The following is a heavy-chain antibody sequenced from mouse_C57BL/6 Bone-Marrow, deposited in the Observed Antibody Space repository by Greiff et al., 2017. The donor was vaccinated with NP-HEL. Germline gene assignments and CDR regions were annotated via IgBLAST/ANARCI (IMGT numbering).Heavy chain of an antibody. Sequence: EVQLQQSGPELVKPGASVKISCKASGYTFTDYYMNWVKQSHGKSLEWIGDINPNNGGTSYNQKFKGKATLTVDKSSSTAYMELRSLTSEDAAVYYCASGYYVPSEGYFDYWGQGTTLTVSS. CDR3: ASGYYVPSEGYFDY. CDR1: GYTFTDYY. J-gene: IGHJ2*01. V-gene: IGHV1-26*01. CDR2: INPNNGGT. D-gene: IGHD1-1*01.